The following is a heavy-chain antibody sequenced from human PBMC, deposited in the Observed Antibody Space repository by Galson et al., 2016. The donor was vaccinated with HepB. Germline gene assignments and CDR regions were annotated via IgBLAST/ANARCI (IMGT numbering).Heavy chain of an antibody. J-gene: IGHJ3*02. CDR2: IYSGGST. Sequence: SLRLSCAAFGFTVSSNYMSWVRQAPGKGLEWVSVIYSGGSTYYADSVKGRFTISRDNSKNTLYLQMNSLRPEDTAVYYCARCGRDAFDIWGQGTMVTVSS. CDR3: ARCGRDAFDI. V-gene: IGHV3-53*01. CDR1: GFTVSSNY. D-gene: IGHD1-26*01.